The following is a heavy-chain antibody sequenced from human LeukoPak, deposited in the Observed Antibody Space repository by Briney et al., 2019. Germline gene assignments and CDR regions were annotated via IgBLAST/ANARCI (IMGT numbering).Heavy chain of an antibody. CDR2: IYHSGST. D-gene: IGHD6-6*01. Sequence: PSETLSLTCTVSGGSISSGGYYWSWIRQPPGKGLEWIGYIYHSGSTYYNPSLKSRVTISVDTSKNQFSLKLSSVTAADTAVYYCARTFTDSSSRPFDYWGQGTLVTVSS. V-gene: IGHV4-30-2*02. J-gene: IGHJ4*02. CDR1: GGSISSGGYY. CDR3: ARTFTDSSSRPFDY.